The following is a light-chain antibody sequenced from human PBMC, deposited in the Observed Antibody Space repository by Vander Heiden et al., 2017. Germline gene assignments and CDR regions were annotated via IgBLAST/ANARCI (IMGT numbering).Light chain of an antibody. V-gene: IGLV1-40*01. CDR3: QSYDNSLSGSGV. CDR1: SSNIGAGYP. J-gene: IGLJ3*02. CDR2: GNN. Sequence: QSVLTPPPSLSGAPGQRVTIPCPGSSSNIGAGYPVHWYQQFPGRVPKLLIYGNNKRRSGGPDRFSGSKSGTSASLAITGLQAEDEADYYCQSYDNSLSGSGVFGGGTKVTV.